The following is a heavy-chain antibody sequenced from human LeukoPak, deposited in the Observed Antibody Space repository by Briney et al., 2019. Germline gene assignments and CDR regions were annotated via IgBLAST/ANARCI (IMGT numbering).Heavy chain of an antibody. Sequence: ASVKVSCKVFGYTLTELSMHWVRQPPGKGLEWMGGFDPEDGETIYAQKFQGRVTMTEDTSTDTAYMELTSLRSEDTAVYYCATAIVVVVASTAAFDIWGQGTMVTVSS. CDR2: FDPEDGET. D-gene: IGHD2-15*01. J-gene: IGHJ3*02. V-gene: IGHV1-24*01. CDR3: ATAIVVVVASTAAFDI. CDR1: GYTLTELS.